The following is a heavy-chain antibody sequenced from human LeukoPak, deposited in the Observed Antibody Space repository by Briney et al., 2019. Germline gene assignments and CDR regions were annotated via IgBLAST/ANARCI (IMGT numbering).Heavy chain of an antibody. Sequence: GGSLRLSCAASGFTFSSYAMSWVRQAPGKGLEWVSAISGSGGSTYYADSVKGRFTISRDNSKNTLYLQMSSLGAEDTVVYYCEKRHPGACRMLVVVSLDDWGQGALVTVSS. CDR3: EKRHPGACRMLVVVSLDD. CDR1: GFTFSSYA. D-gene: IGHD3-22*01. J-gene: IGHJ4*02. CDR2: ISGSGGST. V-gene: IGHV3-23*01.